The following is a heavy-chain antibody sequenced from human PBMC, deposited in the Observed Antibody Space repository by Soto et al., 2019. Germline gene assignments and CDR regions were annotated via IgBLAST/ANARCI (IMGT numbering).Heavy chain of an antibody. V-gene: IGHV3-53*01. CDR3: ATWHEREHAYDV. D-gene: IGHD1-1*01. J-gene: IGHJ3*01. Sequence: DVQLVESGGGLIQPGESLGLSCAAFGLTISGKKYVAWVRQAPGKGLEWVSGLYDVDGSFYADSVRGRFTTSSDSSKTTVYLQMNALRPDDTAVYYCATWHEREHAYDVWGQGTTVTVSS. CDR1: GLTISGKKY. CDR2: LYDVDGS.